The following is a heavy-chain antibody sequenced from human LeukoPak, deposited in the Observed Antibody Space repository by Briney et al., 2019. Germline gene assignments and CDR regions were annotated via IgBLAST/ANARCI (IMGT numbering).Heavy chain of an antibody. Sequence: GGSLRLSCAASGFTFSSYSMNWVRQAPGKGLEWVSSISSSSSYIYYADSVRGRFTISRDNAKNSLYLQMNCLRAEDTALYYCAHSSGYAYGLDSWGQGTLVTVSS. CDR1: GFTFSSYS. CDR3: AHSSGYAYGLDS. J-gene: IGHJ4*02. D-gene: IGHD5-12*01. V-gene: IGHV3-21*01. CDR2: ISSSSSYI.